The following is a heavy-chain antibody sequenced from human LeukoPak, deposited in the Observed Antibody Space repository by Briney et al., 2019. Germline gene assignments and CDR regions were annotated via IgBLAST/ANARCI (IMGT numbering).Heavy chain of an antibody. D-gene: IGHD4-23*01. CDR3: ARGGVGGNSAYDAFDI. CDR1: GGTFSSYA. V-gene: IGHV1-69*05. Sequence: ASVKVSCKASGGTFSSYAISWVRQAPGQGLEWMGGIIPIFGTANYAQKFQGRVTITTDESTSTAYMELSSLRSEDTAVYYCARGGVGGNSAYDAFDIWGQGTMVTVSS. J-gene: IGHJ3*02. CDR2: IIPIFGTA.